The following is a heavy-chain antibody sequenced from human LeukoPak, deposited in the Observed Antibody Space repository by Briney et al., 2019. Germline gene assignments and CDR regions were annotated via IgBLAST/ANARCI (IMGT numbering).Heavy chain of an antibody. Sequence: AASVKVSCKASGGTFSSYAISWVRQAPGQGLEGMGGIIPIFGTANYPQKFQGRVTITADESPSPAYIELNSVVCCDTAVYYCSRGVSTYYYDSSGYYLDYWGQGTLVTVSS. CDR2: IIPIFGTA. V-gene: IGHV1-69*13. CDR1: GGTFSSYA. D-gene: IGHD3-22*01. J-gene: IGHJ4*02. CDR3: SRGVSTYYYDSSGYYLDY.